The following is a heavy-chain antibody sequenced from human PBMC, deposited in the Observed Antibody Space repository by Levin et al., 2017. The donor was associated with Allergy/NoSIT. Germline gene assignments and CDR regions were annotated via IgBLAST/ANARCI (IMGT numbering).Heavy chain of an antibody. J-gene: IGHJ4*02. Sequence: ESLKISCTVSGVSVSSGSYYWTWIRQPPGKGLEWIGFVYHNGKTNYNTSLRSRLIISVDTTKNHFSLKLNSVTAADTAVYYCARLSGRNYDVLTSYYGGYFDYWGQVTLVAVSS. CDR1: GVSVSSGSYY. V-gene: IGHV4-61*03. CDR2: VYHNGKT. CDR3: ARLSGRNYDVLTSYYGGYFDY. D-gene: IGHD3-9*01.